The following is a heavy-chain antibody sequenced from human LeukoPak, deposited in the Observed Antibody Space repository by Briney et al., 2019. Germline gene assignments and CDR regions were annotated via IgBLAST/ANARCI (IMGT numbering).Heavy chain of an antibody. CDR1: GGSISSYY. D-gene: IGHD2-15*01. Sequence: SETLSLTCTVSGGSISSYYWNWIRQPPGKGLEWIGYIDDRGNTNYNPSLTSRVTISVDASKNQFSLKLSSVTAADTAVYYCARDCSGGSCYGAFDIWGQGTMVTVSS. CDR3: ARDCSGGSCYGAFDI. CDR2: IDDRGNT. V-gene: IGHV4-59*01. J-gene: IGHJ3*02.